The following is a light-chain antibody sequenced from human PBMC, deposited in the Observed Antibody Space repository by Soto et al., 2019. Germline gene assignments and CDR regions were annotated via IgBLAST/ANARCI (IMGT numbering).Light chain of an antibody. J-gene: IGKJ4*01. Sequence: EVVMTQSPATLSVSPGERATLSCRATHSVDSNLAWYQQKPGQAPKLLIFGASTRATGIPARFSGSGSGTEFTLTIGSLQSEDFAVYYCQQYDKWPLTFGGGTKVEI. CDR3: QQYDKWPLT. CDR1: HSVDSN. CDR2: GAS. V-gene: IGKV3-15*01.